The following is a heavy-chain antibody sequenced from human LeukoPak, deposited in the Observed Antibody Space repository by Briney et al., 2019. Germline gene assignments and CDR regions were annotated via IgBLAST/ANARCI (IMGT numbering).Heavy chain of an antibody. CDR1: GYTFTGYY. J-gene: IGHJ6*03. Sequence: GASVKVSCKASGYTFTGYYMHWVRQAPGQGLEWMGWINPNSGGTNYAQKFEGRVTMTRDTSISTAYMELSRLRSDDTAVYYCARDLNTAMVHYYYYMDVWGKGTTVTVSS. V-gene: IGHV1-2*02. CDR2: INPNSGGT. D-gene: IGHD5-18*01. CDR3: ARDLNTAMVHYYYYMDV.